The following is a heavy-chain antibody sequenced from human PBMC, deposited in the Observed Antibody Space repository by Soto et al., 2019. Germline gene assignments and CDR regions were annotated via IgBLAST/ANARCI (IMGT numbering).Heavy chain of an antibody. V-gene: IGHV1-3*01. D-gene: IGHD3-3*01. J-gene: IGHJ4*02. CDR2: INAGNGNT. CDR1: GYTFTSYA. Sequence: ASVKVSCKASGYTFTSYAMHWVRQAPGQRLEWMGWINAGNGNTKYSQKFQGRVTITRDTSASTAYMELSSLRSEDTAVYYCARGERLTIFGVVIRRGINYWGQGTLVTVSS. CDR3: ARGERLTIFGVVIRRGINY.